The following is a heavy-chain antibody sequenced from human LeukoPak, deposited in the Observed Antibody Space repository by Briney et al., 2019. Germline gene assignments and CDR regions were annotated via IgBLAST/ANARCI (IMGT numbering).Heavy chain of an antibody. D-gene: IGHD2-2*01. Sequence: SETLSLTCTVSGGSISSSSYYWGWIRQPPGKGLEWIGSIYYSGSTYYNPSLKSRVTISVDTSKNQFSLKLSSVTAADTAVYYCARGPVPAATYYYYMDVWGKGTTVTVSS. J-gene: IGHJ6*03. CDR2: IYYSGST. V-gene: IGHV4-39*07. CDR1: GGSISSSSYY. CDR3: ARGPVPAATYYYYMDV.